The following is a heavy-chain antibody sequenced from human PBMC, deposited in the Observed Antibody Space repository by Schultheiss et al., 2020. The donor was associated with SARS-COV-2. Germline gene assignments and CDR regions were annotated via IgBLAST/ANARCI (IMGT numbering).Heavy chain of an antibody. CDR1: GFTFDDYG. V-gene: IGHV3-20*04. D-gene: IGHD2-8*01. CDR3: ARDLVYSRSAPDY. J-gene: IGHJ4*02. CDR2: INWNGGST. Sequence: GESLKISCAASGFTFDDYGMSWVRQAPGKGLEWVSGINWNGGSTGYADSVKGRFTISRDTSKNTLYLQMNSLRAEDTAVYYCARDLVYSRSAPDYWGQGTLVTVSS.